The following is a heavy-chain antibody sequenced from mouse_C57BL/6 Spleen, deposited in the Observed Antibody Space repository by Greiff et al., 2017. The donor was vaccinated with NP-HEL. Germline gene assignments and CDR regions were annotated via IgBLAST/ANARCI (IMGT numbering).Heavy chain of an antibody. CDR3: ARRTTGHYYAMDY. Sequence: EVKLVESGGGLVKPGGSLKLSCAASGFTFSDYGMHWVRQAPEKGLEWVAYISSGSSTIYYADTVKGRFTISRDNAKNTLFLQMTSLRSEDTAMYYCARRTTGHYYAMDYWGQGTSVTVSS. J-gene: IGHJ4*01. D-gene: IGHD2-12*01. V-gene: IGHV5-17*01. CDR2: ISSGSSTI. CDR1: GFTFSDYG.